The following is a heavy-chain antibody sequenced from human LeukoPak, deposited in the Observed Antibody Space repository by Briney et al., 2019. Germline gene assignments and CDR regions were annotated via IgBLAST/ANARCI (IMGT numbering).Heavy chain of an antibody. CDR2: LSSSGTTI. D-gene: IGHD4-23*01. CDR3: ARETQGLDF. CDR1: GFTFSKHG. J-gene: IGHJ4*01. Sequence: GGSPRLSCGASGFTFSKHGMNWVRQAPGEGLEWISYLSSSGTTIYYADSVKGRFTISRDNTKNSLYLHMNSLTVEDTAVYFCARETQGLDFWGQGILVTVSS. V-gene: IGHV3-48*03.